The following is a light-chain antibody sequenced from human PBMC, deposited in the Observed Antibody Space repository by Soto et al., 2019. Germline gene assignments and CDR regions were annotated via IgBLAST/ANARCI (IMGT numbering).Light chain of an antibody. Sequence: IQLTQSPSSLSASLGDRVAITCRASQGISSYLGWYQQKPGKAPNLLIYDASTLHSGVPSRFSGGGSGTDFTLTISSLEPEDFAVYYCQQRSSWPPSVTFGQGTRLEIK. V-gene: IGKV1-9*01. CDR1: QGISSY. J-gene: IGKJ5*01. CDR3: QQRSSWPPSVT. CDR2: DAS.